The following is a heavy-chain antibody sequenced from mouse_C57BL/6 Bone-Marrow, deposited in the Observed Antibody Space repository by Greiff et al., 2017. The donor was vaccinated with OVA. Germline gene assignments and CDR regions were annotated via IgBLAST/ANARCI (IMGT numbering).Heavy chain of an antibody. V-gene: IGHV8-8*01. CDR3: ARMVVYDYDGGDYAMDY. Sequence: QVTLKESGPGILQPSQTLSLTCSFSGFSLSTFGMGVGWIRQPSGKGLEWLAHIWWDDDKYYNPALKSRLTISKDTSKNQVFLKIANVDTADTATYYCARMVVYDYDGGDYAMDYWGQGTSVTVSS. CDR1: GFSLSTFGMG. CDR2: IWWDDDK. J-gene: IGHJ4*01. D-gene: IGHD2-4*01.